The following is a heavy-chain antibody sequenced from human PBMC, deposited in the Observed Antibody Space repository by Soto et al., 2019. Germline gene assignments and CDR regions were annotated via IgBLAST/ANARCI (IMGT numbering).Heavy chain of an antibody. CDR2: MYHSGTF. Sequence: SETLSLTCAVSGGSIGGVGYSWSWIRQPPGGGLEWIGYMYHSGTFLKSPSLKTRLTMSLDMSKNQFSLTLNSMTAADTAVYYCARTQFYSGSGNYNNLMFDAWGQGIQVTVSS. CDR3: ARTQFYSGSGNYNNLMFDA. CDR1: GGSIGGVGYS. V-gene: IGHV4-30-2*01. J-gene: IGHJ5*02. D-gene: IGHD3-10*01.